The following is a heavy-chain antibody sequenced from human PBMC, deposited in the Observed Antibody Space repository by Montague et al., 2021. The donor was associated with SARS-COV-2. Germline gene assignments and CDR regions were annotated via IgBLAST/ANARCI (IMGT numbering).Heavy chain of an antibody. CDR1: GGSISNYH. J-gene: IGHJ6*02. V-gene: IGHV4-59*08. CDR2: IYYSGST. CDR3: ARQLRVRRTWQVGDYNHYGMDV. Sequence: SETLSLTCTVSGGSISNYHWNWIRQPPGKGLEWIAYIYYSGSTNYNPSLQSRVTISVDTSRNQFSLRLTFVTAADTAVYYCARQLRVRRTWQVGDYNHYGMDVWGQGTTVSVSS. D-gene: IGHD3-10*01.